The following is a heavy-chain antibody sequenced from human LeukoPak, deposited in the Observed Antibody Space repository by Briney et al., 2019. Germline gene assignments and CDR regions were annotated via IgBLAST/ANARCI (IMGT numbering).Heavy chain of an antibody. J-gene: IGHJ4*02. Sequence: ASVKVSCKASGGTFSTYAITWVRQAPGQGLEWMGIINPSGGSTSYAQKFQGRVTMTRDTSTSTVYMELSSLRSEDTAVYYCARAPYYGSGSYLRFDYWGQGTLVTVSS. V-gene: IGHV1-46*01. CDR3: ARAPYYGSGSYLRFDY. D-gene: IGHD3-10*01. CDR2: INPSGGST. CDR1: GGTFSTYA.